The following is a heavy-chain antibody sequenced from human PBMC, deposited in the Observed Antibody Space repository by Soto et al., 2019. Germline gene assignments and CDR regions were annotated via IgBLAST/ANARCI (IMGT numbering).Heavy chain of an antibody. CDR1: GFTVRNSY. J-gene: IGHJ3*02. CDR2: FFSDGST. Sequence: EVQLVETGGGLIQPGGSLRLSCAVSGFTVRNSYMSWVRQAPGKGLEWVSVFFSDGSTYYADSVKGRFTFSRDTSKNTVYLQMNSLRAADTAVYYCAREIYHSDSVVFDIWGQGTMVTVSS. CDR3: AREIYHSDSVVFDI. D-gene: IGHD3-22*01. V-gene: IGHV3-53*02.